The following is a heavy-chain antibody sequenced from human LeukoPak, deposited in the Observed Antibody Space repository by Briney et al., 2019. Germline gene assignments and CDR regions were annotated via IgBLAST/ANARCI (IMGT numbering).Heavy chain of an antibody. CDR3: AKDYYDSSGYLDDFDI. J-gene: IGHJ3*02. CDR1: GFTFSSYG. Sequence: AGGSLRLSCAASGFTFSSYGMHWVRQAPGKGLEWVAVISYDGSKKYYADSVKGRFTISRDNSKNTLYLQMNSLRAEDTAVYYCAKDYYDSSGYLDDFDIWGQGTTVTVSS. D-gene: IGHD3-22*01. V-gene: IGHV3-30*18. CDR2: ISYDGSKK.